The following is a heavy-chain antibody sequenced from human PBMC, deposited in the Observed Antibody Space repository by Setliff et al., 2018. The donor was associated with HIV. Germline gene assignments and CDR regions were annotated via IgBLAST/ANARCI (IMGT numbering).Heavy chain of an antibody. CDR1: GYTLTELS. CDR3: ATRAYDSSGYLRLRVSGAAFDI. Sequence: ASVKVSCKVSGYTLTELSIHWVRQAPGKGLEWMGGFDPEYDKTFYAQKFQGRVTMSEDTSTDTAYMELTSLRSEDTAVYYCATRAYDSSGYLRLRVSGAAFDIWGQGTMVTVSS. D-gene: IGHD3-22*01. CDR2: FDPEYDKT. V-gene: IGHV1-24*01. J-gene: IGHJ3*02.